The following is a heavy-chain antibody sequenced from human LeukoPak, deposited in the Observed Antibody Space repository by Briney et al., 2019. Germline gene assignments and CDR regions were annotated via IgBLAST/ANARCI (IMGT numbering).Heavy chain of an antibody. J-gene: IGHJ6*03. V-gene: IGHV3-30*02. Sequence: GGSLRLSCAASGFTFSSYGMHWVRQAPGKGLEWVAFIRYDGSNKYYADSVKGRFTISRDNSENTLYLQMNSLRAEDTAVYYCAKEGYYGSGGYGGTYYYYYMDVWGKGTTVTVSS. D-gene: IGHD3-10*01. CDR3: AKEGYYGSGGYGGTYYYYYMDV. CDR2: IRYDGSNK. CDR1: GFTFSSYG.